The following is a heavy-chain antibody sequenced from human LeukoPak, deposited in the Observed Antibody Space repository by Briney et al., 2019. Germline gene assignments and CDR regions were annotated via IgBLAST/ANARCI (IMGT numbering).Heavy chain of an antibody. J-gene: IGHJ4*02. D-gene: IGHD6-13*01. CDR1: GYTFTSYD. CDR2: MNPNSGNT. V-gene: IGHV1-8*01. CDR3: ARAGIANPVDS. Sequence: GASVKVSCKASGYTFTSYDINWVRQATGQGLEWMGWMNPNSGNTGYAQRFQGRVTMTRDTSINTAYMELTRLTSDDTAVYFCARAGIANPVDSWGQGTLVTVSS.